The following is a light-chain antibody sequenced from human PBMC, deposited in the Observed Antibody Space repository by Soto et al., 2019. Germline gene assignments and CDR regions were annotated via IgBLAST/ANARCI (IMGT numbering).Light chain of an antibody. CDR1: QSVTNS. Sequence: EIVLTQSPATLSLSPGERATLSCRASQSVTNSLAWYQQQPAQPPRLLIYHASNRATGVPARFSGSGSGTDFTLTISSLEPEDFAVYYCQQRRTFGQGTKVEIK. CDR3: QQRRT. J-gene: IGKJ1*01. V-gene: IGKV3-11*01. CDR2: HAS.